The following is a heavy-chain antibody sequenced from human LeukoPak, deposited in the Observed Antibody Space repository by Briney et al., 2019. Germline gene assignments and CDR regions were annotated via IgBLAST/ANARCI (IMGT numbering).Heavy chain of an antibody. V-gene: IGHV1-69*04. CDR1: GGTFSSYA. Sequence: ASVEVSCKASGGTFSSYAISWVRQAPGQGLEWMGRIIPILGIANYAQKFQGRVTITADKSTSTAYMELSSLRSEDTAVYYCARGRYDFWSGYYPTDAFDIWGQGTMVTVSS. J-gene: IGHJ3*02. CDR2: IIPILGIA. D-gene: IGHD3-3*01. CDR3: ARGRYDFWSGYYPTDAFDI.